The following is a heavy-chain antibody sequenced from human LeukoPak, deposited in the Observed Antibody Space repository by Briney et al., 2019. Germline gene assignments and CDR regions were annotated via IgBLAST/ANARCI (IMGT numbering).Heavy chain of an antibody. CDR1: GGSFSGYY. Sequence: SETLSLTCAVYGGSFSGYYWSWIRQPPGKGLEWIGEINHSGSTNYNPSLKSRVTISVDTSKNQFSLKLSSVTAADTAVYYCARYYYDSSGYYLNDAFDIWGQGTMVTVSS. D-gene: IGHD3-22*01. V-gene: IGHV4-34*01. CDR3: ARYYYDSSGYYLNDAFDI. CDR2: INHSGST. J-gene: IGHJ3*02.